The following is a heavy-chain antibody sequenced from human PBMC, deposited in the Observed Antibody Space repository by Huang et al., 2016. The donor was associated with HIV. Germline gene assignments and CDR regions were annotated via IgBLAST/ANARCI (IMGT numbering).Heavy chain of an antibody. CDR3: ARARGYYDSSVSYYFDY. D-gene: IGHD3-22*01. CDR1: GGTFSSYA. J-gene: IGHJ4*02. V-gene: IGHV1-69*13. CDR2: IIPIFGTA. Sequence: QVQLVQSGAEVKKPGSSVKVSCKASGGTFSSYAISWVRQAPGQGLEWMGRIIPIFGTANYAQKFQGRVTITADESTSTAYMELSSLRAEDTAVYYCARARGYYDSSVSYYFDYWGQGTLVTVSS.